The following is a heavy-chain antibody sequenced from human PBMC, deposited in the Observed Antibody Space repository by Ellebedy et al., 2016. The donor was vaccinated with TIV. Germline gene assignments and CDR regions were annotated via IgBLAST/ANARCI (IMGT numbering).Heavy chain of an antibody. Sequence: PGGSLRLSCAASGFTFSRYAMNWVRQAPGKGLEWVSYISASSANIHYADSMKGRFTISRDNAKNSLYLQMNSLRAEDTAVYYCARDLYGGKDYWGQGTLVTVSS. CDR2: ISASSANI. D-gene: IGHD4-23*01. J-gene: IGHJ4*02. CDR3: ARDLYGGKDY. V-gene: IGHV3-48*04. CDR1: GFTFSRYA.